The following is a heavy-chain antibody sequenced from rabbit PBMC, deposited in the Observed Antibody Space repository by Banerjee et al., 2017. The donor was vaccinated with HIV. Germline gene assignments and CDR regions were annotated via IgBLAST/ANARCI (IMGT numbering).Heavy chain of an antibody. CDR3: ASGPYSDNYILDL. CDR2: YYTGSAGGT. V-gene: IGHV1S45*01. Sequence: QQQLEESGGGLVKPEGSLTLTCTASGFSFSSSNWICWVRQAPGTGLEWITCYYTGSAGGTYGASWAKGRFTISKTSSTTVTLQMTGLTAADTATYFCASGPYSDNYILDLWGPGTLVTVS. D-gene: IGHD1-1*01. J-gene: IGHJ4*01. CDR1: GFSFSSSNW.